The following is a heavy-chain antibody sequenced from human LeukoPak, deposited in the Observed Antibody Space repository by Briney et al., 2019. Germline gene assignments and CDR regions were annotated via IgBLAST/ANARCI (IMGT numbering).Heavy chain of an antibody. CDR2: IYTSGTT. Sequence: SETLSLTCTVSEVSISTYYWNWIRQPAGKGREWIGLIYTSGTTNYSPSLKSRITMSVGTSKNQFSLTLSSVTAADTAVYYCARARSPNIAVAGACFDYWGQGILVTVSS. J-gene: IGHJ4*02. CDR1: EVSISTYY. V-gene: IGHV4-4*07. D-gene: IGHD6-19*01. CDR3: ARARSPNIAVAGACFDY.